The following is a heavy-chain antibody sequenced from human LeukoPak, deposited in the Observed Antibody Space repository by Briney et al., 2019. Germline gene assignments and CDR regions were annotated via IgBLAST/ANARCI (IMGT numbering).Heavy chain of an antibody. J-gene: IGHJ5*02. CDR3: ARGKDSSGWYPRSGRRYTLFDP. V-gene: IGHV6-1*01. CDR2: TYYRSKWYN. Sequence: SQTLSLTCAISGDRVSSNSAAWNWIRQSPSRGLEWLGRTYYRSKWYNDYAVSVKSRITINPDTSKNQFSLQLNSVTPEDTAVYYCARGKDSSGWYPRSGRRYTLFDPWGQGTLVTVSS. CDR1: GDRVSSNSAA. D-gene: IGHD6-19*01.